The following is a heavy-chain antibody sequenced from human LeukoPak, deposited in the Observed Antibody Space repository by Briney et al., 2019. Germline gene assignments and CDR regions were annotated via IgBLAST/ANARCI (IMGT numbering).Heavy chain of an antibody. CDR3: ARAIRGRIAARPYYFDY. Sequence: ASVKVSCKASGYTFTSYDINWVLQATGQGLEWMGWMNPNSGNTGYAQKFQGRVTMTRNTSISTAYMELSSLRSEDTAVYYCARAIRGRIAARPYYFDYWGQGTLVTVSS. J-gene: IGHJ4*02. V-gene: IGHV1-8*01. CDR1: GYTFTSYD. CDR2: MNPNSGNT. D-gene: IGHD6-6*01.